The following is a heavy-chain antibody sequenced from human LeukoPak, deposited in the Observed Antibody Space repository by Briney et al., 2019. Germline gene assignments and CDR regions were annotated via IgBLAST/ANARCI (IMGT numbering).Heavy chain of an antibody. J-gene: IGHJ4*02. D-gene: IGHD3-3*01. V-gene: IGHV4-61*02. Sequence: SETLSLTCSVSGGSISRGSYYWNWIRQPAGKGLEWMGRIYNSGSTNYNPSLKSRVTISTDMSKNQFSLKLTSVTAADTAVYYCARGAYYDFWSGFDYWGQGTLVTASS. CDR3: ARGAYYDFWSGFDY. CDR2: IYNSGST. CDR1: GGSISRGSYY.